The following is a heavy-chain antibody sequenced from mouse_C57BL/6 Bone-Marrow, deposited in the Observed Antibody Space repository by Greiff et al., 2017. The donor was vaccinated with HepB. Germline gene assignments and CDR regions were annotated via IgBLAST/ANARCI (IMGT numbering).Heavy chain of an antibody. V-gene: IGHV5-17*01. D-gene: IGHD1-1*01. CDR3: ARNYGSSPWFAY. Sequence: EVQLVESGGGLVKPGGSLKLSCAVSGFTFSDYGMHWVRQAPEKGLEWVAYISSGSSTIYYADTVKGRFTISRDNAKNTLFLQMTSLRSEDTAMYYCARNYGSSPWFAYWGQGTLVTVSA. J-gene: IGHJ3*01. CDR2: ISSGSSTI. CDR1: GFTFSDYG.